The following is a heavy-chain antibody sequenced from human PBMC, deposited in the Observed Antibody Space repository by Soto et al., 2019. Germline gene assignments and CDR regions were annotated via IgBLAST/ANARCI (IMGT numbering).Heavy chain of an antibody. J-gene: IGHJ5*02. D-gene: IGHD3-3*01. CDR3: ATRITVFGLLIPPFDP. CDR1: GGSFSGYY. V-gene: IGHV4-34*01. CDR2: ITHSGST. Sequence: SETLSLTCAVYGGSFSGYYWTWIRQPPGKGLEWIGEITHSGSTNYNPSLKSRVTISVDTSKNQFSLNLNSVTAADTAVYYCATRITVFGLLIPPFDPWGQGTQVTASS.